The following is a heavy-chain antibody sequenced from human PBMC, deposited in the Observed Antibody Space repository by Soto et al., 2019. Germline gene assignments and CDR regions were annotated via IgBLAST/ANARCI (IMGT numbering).Heavy chain of an antibody. CDR2: IIPIFGTA. Sequence: ASVKVSCKASGGTFSSYAISWVRQAPGQGLEWMGGIIPIFGTANYAQKFQGRVTITADKSTSTAYMELSSLRSEDTAVYYCASEDDYGDYYFDYWGQGTLVTVSS. D-gene: IGHD4-17*01. CDR1: GGTFSSYA. J-gene: IGHJ4*02. V-gene: IGHV1-69*06. CDR3: ASEDDYGDYYFDY.